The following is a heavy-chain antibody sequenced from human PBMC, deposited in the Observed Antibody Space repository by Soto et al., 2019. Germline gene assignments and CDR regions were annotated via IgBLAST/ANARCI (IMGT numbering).Heavy chain of an antibody. D-gene: IGHD3-10*01. Sequence: SVKVSCKASGGTFSSSAISWVRQAPGQGLEWMGGIIPIFGTANYAQKFQGRVTITADESTSTAYMELSSLRSEDTAVYYCAYMVRGAIDAFDIWGQGTMVTVSS. CDR2: IIPIFGTA. CDR3: AYMVRGAIDAFDI. CDR1: GGTFSSSA. J-gene: IGHJ3*02. V-gene: IGHV1-69*13.